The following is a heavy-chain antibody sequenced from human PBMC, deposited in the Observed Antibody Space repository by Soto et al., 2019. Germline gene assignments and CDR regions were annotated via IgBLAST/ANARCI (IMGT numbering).Heavy chain of an antibody. D-gene: IGHD5-12*01. CDR3: ARVAADIASWLDP. J-gene: IGHJ5*02. CDR1: GGSFSGYY. Sequence: SETLSLTCAVYGGSFSGYYWSWIRQPPGKGLEWIGEINHSGSTNYNPSLKSRVTISVDTPKNQFSLKLNSVTAADTAVYYCARVAADIASWLDPWGQGTLVTVSS. CDR2: INHSGST. V-gene: IGHV4-34*01.